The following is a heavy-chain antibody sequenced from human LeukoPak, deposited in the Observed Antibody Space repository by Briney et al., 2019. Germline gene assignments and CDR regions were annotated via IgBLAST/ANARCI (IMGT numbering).Heavy chain of an antibody. D-gene: IGHD6-19*01. CDR1: GGSISSYY. CDR2: IYYSGST. Sequence: PSETLSLTCTVSGGSISSYYWSWIRQPPGKGLEWIGYIYYSGSTNYNPSLKSRVTISVDTSKNQFSLKLSSVTAADTAVYYCPRGASGWYGIESQDYWGQGTLVTVSS. CDR3: PRGASGWYGIESQDY. V-gene: IGHV4-59*01. J-gene: IGHJ4*02.